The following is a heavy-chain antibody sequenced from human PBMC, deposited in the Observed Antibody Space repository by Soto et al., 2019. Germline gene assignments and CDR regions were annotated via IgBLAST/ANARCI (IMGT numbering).Heavy chain of an antibody. J-gene: IGHJ6*02. V-gene: IGHV4-59*12. CDR1: GGSISSYY. D-gene: IGHD2-21*02. CDR3: ARVCGGDCHYGMDV. Sequence: SETLSLACTVSGGSISSYYWSWIRQPPGKGLEWIGYINYSGSTNYNPSLKSRVTISIDTSKNQFSLKLSSVTAANTAVYYCARVCGGDCHYGMDVWGQGTTVTVSS. CDR2: INYSGST.